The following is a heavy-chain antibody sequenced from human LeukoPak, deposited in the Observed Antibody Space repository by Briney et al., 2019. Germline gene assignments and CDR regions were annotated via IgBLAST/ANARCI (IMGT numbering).Heavy chain of an antibody. Sequence: PGGSLRLSCAASGFTFSSYAMNWVRQAPGKGLEWVSAISGSGVSTYYADSVKGRFTISRDNSKNTLYLQMNSLRAEDTAVYYCAKKYYYDSSGYYFFDDWGQGTLVTVSS. CDR3: AKKYYYDSSGYYFFDD. CDR2: ISGSGVST. V-gene: IGHV3-23*01. D-gene: IGHD3-22*01. CDR1: GFTFSSYA. J-gene: IGHJ4*02.